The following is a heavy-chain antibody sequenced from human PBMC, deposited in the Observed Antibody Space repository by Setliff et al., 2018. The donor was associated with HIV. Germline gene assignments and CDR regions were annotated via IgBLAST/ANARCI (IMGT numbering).Heavy chain of an antibody. CDR3: AREECTSWPRVHY. CDR2: MHTSGST. V-gene: IGHV4-39*07. CDR1: GGSISGSDYY. Sequence: PSETLSLTCTVSGGSISGSDYYWAWIRQPPGKGLEWIGSMHTSGSTSYSPSLKSRVTISIDTSKNQFSLELTSLIAADTAVYYCAREECTSWPRVHYWGQGALVTVSS. D-gene: IGHD6-13*01. J-gene: IGHJ4*02.